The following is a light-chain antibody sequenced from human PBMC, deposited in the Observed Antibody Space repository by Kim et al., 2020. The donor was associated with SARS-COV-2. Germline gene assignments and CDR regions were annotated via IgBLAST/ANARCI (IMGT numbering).Light chain of an antibody. CDR1: QSVSNN. V-gene: IGKV3-15*01. Sequence: DIVMTQSPATLSVSPGERATLSCRASQSVSNNLAWYQQKPGQAPRLLIHGASTRATGIPARFSGSGSGTEFTLTISSLQSEDFAVYHCQHYNAWPVTFGQGTKVDIK. CDR2: GAS. J-gene: IGKJ1*01. CDR3: QHYNAWPVT.